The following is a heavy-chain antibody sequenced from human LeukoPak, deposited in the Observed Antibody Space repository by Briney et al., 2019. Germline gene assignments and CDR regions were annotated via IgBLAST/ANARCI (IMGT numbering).Heavy chain of an antibody. Sequence: SETLSLTCAVSGDSISSGGYSWSWIRQTPGKGLEWIAYIHDSGSTYNNPSLKSRLSISIDASKNQFSLKLNSVTAADTAVYYCARVVAAAGNNWFDPWGQGTLVTVSS. CDR2: IHDSGST. D-gene: IGHD6-13*01. V-gene: IGHV4-30-4*07. CDR1: GDSISSGGYS. J-gene: IGHJ5*02. CDR3: ARVVAAAGNNWFDP.